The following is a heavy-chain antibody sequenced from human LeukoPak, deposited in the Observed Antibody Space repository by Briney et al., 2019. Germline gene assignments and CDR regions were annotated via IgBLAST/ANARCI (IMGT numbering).Heavy chain of an antibody. J-gene: IGHJ4*02. CDR1: GFSFSNYA. CDR2: ISGSGGST. Sequence: PGGSLRLSCVSSGFSFSNYAMSWVRQAPGKGLEWVPSISGSGGSTHYADSVKGRFTISRDKTKNTLYLQMNSLRAEDTAVYYCAKSACYDASGYYREYYFDYWGQGTLVTVSS. V-gene: IGHV3-23*01. CDR3: AKSACYDASGYYREYYFDY. D-gene: IGHD3-22*01.